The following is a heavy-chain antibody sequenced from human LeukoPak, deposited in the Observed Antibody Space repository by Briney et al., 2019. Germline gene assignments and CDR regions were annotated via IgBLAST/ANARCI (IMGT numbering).Heavy chain of an antibody. CDR1: GGSVSSGSYY. V-gene: IGHV4-61*01. D-gene: IGHD3-3*01. Sequence: SETLSLTCTVSGGSVSSGSYYCSWIRQPPGKGLEWIGYIYYSGSTNYNPSLKSRVTISVDTSMNQFSLKLSSVTAADTAVYYCARGKDYDFWSGSPYFDYWGQGTLVTVSS. CDR3: ARGKDYDFWSGSPYFDY. CDR2: IYYSGST. J-gene: IGHJ4*02.